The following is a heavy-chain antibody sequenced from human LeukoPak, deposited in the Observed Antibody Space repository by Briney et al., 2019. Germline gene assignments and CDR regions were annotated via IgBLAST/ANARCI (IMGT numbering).Heavy chain of an antibody. V-gene: IGHV4-39*07. CDR2: IYYSGST. CDR1: GGSISSSSYY. Sequence: SETLSLTCTVSGGSISSSSYYWGWIRQPPGKGLEWIGSIYYSGSTYYNPSLKSRDTISVDTSKNQFSLKLSSVTAADTAVYYCAITRGRVDAFDIWGQGTMVTVSS. CDR3: AITRGRVDAFDI. J-gene: IGHJ3*02. D-gene: IGHD3-16*01.